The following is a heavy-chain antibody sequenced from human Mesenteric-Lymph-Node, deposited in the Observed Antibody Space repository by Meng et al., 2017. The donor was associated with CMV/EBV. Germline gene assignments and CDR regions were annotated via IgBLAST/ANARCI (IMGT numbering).Heavy chain of an antibody. CDR3: ARSISAGARNYFDY. J-gene: IGHJ4*02. CDR1: GYTFTAYY. Sequence: ASVKVSCKTSGYTFTAYYVHWVRQATGQGLEWMGWMNPNSGNTGYAQKFQGRVTITRNTSISTAYMELSSLRSEDTAVYYCARSISAGARNYFDYWGQGTLVTVSS. V-gene: IGHV1-8*03. D-gene: IGHD6-13*01. CDR2: MNPNSGNT.